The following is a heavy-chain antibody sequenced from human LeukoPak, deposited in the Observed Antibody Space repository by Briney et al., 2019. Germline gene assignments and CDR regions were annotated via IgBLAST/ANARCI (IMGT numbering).Heavy chain of an antibody. CDR2: IYYSGST. Sequence: SETLSLTCTVSGGSISSYYWSWIRQPPGKGLEWIGYIYYSGSTNYNPSLKSRVTISVDTSKNQFSLKLSSVTAADTAVYYCARHGFLWFGELNWFDPWGQGTLVTVSS. CDR1: GGSISSYY. D-gene: IGHD3-10*01. CDR3: ARHGFLWFGELNWFDP. J-gene: IGHJ5*02. V-gene: IGHV4-59*08.